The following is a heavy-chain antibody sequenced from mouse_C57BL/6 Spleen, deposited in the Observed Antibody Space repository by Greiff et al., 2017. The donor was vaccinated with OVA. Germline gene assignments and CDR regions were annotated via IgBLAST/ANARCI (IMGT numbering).Heavy chain of an antibody. Sequence: VQLQQSGPELVKPGASVKISCKASGYTFTDYYMNWVKQSHGKSLEWIGDINPNNGGTSYNQKFKGKATLTVDKSSSTAYMELRSLTSEDSAVYYCARRDGYQYYFDYWGQGTTLTVSS. D-gene: IGHD2-3*01. J-gene: IGHJ2*01. CDR1: GYTFTDYY. CDR3: ARRDGYQYYFDY. CDR2: INPNNGGT. V-gene: IGHV1-26*01.